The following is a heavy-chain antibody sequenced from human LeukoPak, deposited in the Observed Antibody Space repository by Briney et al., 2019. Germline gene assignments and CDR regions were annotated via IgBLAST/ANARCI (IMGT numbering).Heavy chain of an antibody. CDR2: IRYDGSKK. V-gene: IGHV3-30*02. J-gene: IGHJ4*02. CDR3: AREIPGNYFDY. D-gene: IGHD1-26*01. CDR1: GFIFSSYG. Sequence: GGSLRLSCAASGFIFSSYGMHWVRQAPGKGLEWVAFIRYDGSKKYYADSVKGRFTISRDNSKNTLYLQMNSLRAEDTAVYYCAREIPGNYFDYWGQGTLVTVSS.